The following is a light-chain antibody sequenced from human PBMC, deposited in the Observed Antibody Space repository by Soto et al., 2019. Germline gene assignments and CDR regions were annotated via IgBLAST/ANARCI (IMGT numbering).Light chain of an antibody. Sequence: QSALAQPLSASGSPGQSVTISCTGTSSDIGGYNYVSWYQQHPGKAPKLMIYEVSKRPSGVPDRFSGSKSGNTASLTVSGLQAEDEADYYCSSYAGSNNYVFGSGTTVTVL. V-gene: IGLV2-8*01. CDR3: SSYAGSNNYV. J-gene: IGLJ1*01. CDR1: SSDIGGYNY. CDR2: EVS.